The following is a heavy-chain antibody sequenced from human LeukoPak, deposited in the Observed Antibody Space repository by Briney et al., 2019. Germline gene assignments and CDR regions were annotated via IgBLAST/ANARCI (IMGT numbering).Heavy chain of an antibody. CDR2: IKSRADGGTT. CDR1: GFSVINAW. J-gene: IGHJ4*02. V-gene: IGHV3-15*05. CDR3: LILPGR. Sequence: PGGSLRLSCAASGFSVINAWMSWVRQAPGQGLEWVGRIKSRADGGTTGYAAPVEGRFSISRDDSENTLYLQVNSLQIDDTALYYCLILPGRWGQGTLVTVSS. D-gene: IGHD3-9*01.